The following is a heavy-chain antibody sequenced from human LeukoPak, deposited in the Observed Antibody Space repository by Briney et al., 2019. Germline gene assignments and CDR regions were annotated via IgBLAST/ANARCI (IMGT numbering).Heavy chain of an antibody. D-gene: IGHD6-13*01. V-gene: IGHV5-51*01. CDR3: ARSGVAAAESWDY. J-gene: IGHJ4*02. CDR1: GYSFTSYR. Sequence: GESLKISCKGSGYSFTSYRIGWVRQMPGKGLEWMGIIYPGDSDTRYSPPFQGQVTISADKSISTAYLQWSSLKASDTAMYYCARSGVAAAESWDYWGQGTLVTVSS. CDR2: IYPGDSDT.